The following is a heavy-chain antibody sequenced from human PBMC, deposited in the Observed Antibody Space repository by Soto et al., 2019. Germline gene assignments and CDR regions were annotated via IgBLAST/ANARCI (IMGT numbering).Heavy chain of an antibody. D-gene: IGHD3-3*02. Sequence: QVQLVQSGAEVRQPGASVKVSCKASGYSFTTYGMSWVRQAPGQGLEYMGWINGYGHGAKYVQRFQGRFSMTTDTSTNTVYMDLRSLTSDDTAVYYCVRHFIADFYYWGQGTVVIVSP. V-gene: IGHV1-18*01. CDR3: VRHFIADFYY. J-gene: IGHJ4*02. CDR2: INGYGHGA. CDR1: GYSFTTYG.